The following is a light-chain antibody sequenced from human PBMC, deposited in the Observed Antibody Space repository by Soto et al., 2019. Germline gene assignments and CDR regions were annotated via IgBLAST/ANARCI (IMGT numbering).Light chain of an antibody. CDR2: EVS. V-gene: IGLV2-23*02. Sequence: QSALTQPASVSGSPGQSITISCTGTSSDVGAYNLVSWYQQHPGKAPKLMIFEVSQRPSGVSNRFSGSKSGNTASLTISGLQSEDEADYYCCSYAGSRRVFGTGNKLTVL. CDR3: CSYAGSRRV. J-gene: IGLJ1*01. CDR1: SSDVGAYNL.